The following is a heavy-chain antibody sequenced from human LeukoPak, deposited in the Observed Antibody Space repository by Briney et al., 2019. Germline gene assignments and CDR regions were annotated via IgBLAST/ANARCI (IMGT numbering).Heavy chain of an antibody. CDR2: INPNSGGT. CDR3: APSSAYIYYFDY. Sequence: GASVKVSCKISGYTFTVYYMHWVRQAPGQGLEWMGWINPNSGGTNYAQKFQGRVTMIRDTSISTAYMELSRLRSDDTAVYYCAPSSAYIYYFDYWGQGTLVTVSS. D-gene: IGHD3-22*01. V-gene: IGHV1-2*02. CDR1: GYTFTVYY. J-gene: IGHJ4*02.